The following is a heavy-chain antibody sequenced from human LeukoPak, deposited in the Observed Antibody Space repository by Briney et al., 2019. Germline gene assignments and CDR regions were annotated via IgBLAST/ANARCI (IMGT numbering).Heavy chain of an antibody. CDR1: GFTFSSYA. V-gene: IGHV3-23*01. D-gene: IGHD3-10*01. Sequence: GGSLRLSCAASGFTFSSYAMSWVRQAPGKGLEWVSAISGSGGSTYYADSVKGRFTLSRDNSKNTLYLQMNSLRDEDTAVYYCAKVPYSDYGAGRPPFMDVWGQGTTVTVSS. CDR3: AKVPYSDYGAGRPPFMDV. CDR2: ISGSGGST. J-gene: IGHJ6*02.